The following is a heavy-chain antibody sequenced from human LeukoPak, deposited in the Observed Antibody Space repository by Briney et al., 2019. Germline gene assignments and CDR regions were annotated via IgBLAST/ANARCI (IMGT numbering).Heavy chain of an antibody. CDR2: ISWNSGSI. CDR1: GFTFDDYA. V-gene: IGHV3-9*01. CDR3: AKDYYYDSSGPNFDY. D-gene: IGHD3-22*01. Sequence: GGSLRLSCAASGFTFDDYAMHWVRQAPGKGLEWVSGISWNSGSIGYADSVKGRFTIYRDNAKNSLYLQMNSLRAEDTALYYCAKDYYYDSSGPNFDYWGQGTLVTVSS. J-gene: IGHJ4*02.